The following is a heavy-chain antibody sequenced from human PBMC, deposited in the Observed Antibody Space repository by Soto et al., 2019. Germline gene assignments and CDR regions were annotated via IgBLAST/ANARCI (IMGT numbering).Heavy chain of an antibody. CDR1: GLTFSSYG. Sequence: PGRSRRRSGAASGLTFSSYGMNWVRQAPGKGLECVSGLSVTVVTADYAYSVKCRFSISRSSSKSTRFLQINCLRADDTAVHYCANPKQWVVKEYDFGMDFWGQGTTVIFSS. CDR2: LSVTVVTA. V-gene: IGHV3-23*01. J-gene: IGHJ6*01. CDR3: ANPKQWVVKEYDFGMDF. D-gene: IGHD6-19*01.